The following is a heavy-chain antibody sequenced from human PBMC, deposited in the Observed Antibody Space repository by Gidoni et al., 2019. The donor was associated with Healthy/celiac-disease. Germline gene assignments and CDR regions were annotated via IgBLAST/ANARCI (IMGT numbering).Heavy chain of an antibody. D-gene: IGHD4-17*01. V-gene: IGHV3-23*01. CDR3: ATGARATVTSRGNAFDI. Sequence: EVQLLESGGDLVQPGRSLRLSCAASGFTFSSYAMSWVRQAPGKGLGWASGSSVSGLSTFYADSVKGRFSISRDNSKNTLYLQMNSLRAEDTAVYYCATGARATVTSRGNAFDIWGQGTMVTVSS. CDR2: SSVSGLST. J-gene: IGHJ3*02. CDR1: GFTFSSYA.